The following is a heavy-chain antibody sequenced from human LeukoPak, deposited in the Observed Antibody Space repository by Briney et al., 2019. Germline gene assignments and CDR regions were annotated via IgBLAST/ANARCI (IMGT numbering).Heavy chain of an antibody. V-gene: IGHV4-30-4*01. Sequence: SETLSLTCTVSGGSISSGGYYWSWIRQPPGKGLEWIGYIYYSGSTYYNPSLKSRVTISVDTSKNQFSLKLSSVTAADTAVYYCARAPMIVVAYDYWGQGTLVTVSS. D-gene: IGHD3-22*01. CDR1: GGSISSGGYY. CDR3: ARAPMIVVAYDY. CDR2: IYYSGST. J-gene: IGHJ4*02.